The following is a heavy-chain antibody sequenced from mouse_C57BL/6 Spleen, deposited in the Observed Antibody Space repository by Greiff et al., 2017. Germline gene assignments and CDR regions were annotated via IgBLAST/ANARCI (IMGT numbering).Heavy chain of an antibody. CDR2: FHPYNDDT. CDR3: ARAGDYYGNPFAY. J-gene: IGHJ3*01. D-gene: IGHD1-1*01. Sequence: VQVVESGAELVKPGASVKMSCKASGYTFTTYPIEWMKQNHGKSLEWIGNFHPYNDDTKYNEKFKGKATLTVEKSSSTVYLELSRLTSDDSAVYYCARAGDYYGNPFAYWGQGTLVTVSA. V-gene: IGHV1-47*01. CDR1: GYTFTTYP.